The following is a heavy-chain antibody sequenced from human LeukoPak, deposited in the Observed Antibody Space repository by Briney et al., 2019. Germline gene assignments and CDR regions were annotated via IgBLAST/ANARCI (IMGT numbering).Heavy chain of an antibody. CDR3: AKDRGPPLGELFD. Sequence: GGSLRLSCAASGFTFSSYEMNWVRQAPGKGLEWVGRIKSKTDGGTTDYAAPVKGRFTISRDDSKNTLYLQMNSLRAEDTAVYYCAKDRGPPLGELFDWGQGTLVTVSS. J-gene: IGHJ4*02. D-gene: IGHD3-16*01. V-gene: IGHV3-15*01. CDR2: IKSKTDGGTT. CDR1: GFTFSSYE.